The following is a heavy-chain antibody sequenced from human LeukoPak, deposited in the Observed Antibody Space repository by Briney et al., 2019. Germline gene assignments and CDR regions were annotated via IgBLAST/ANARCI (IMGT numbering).Heavy chain of an antibody. Sequence: SETLSLTCTVSGGSISSGSYYWSWIRQPAGEGLEWIGRIYTRGSTNYNPSLKSRVTISIDTSKNQFSLRLSSVTAADTAVYYCAAMTTSWYRFDPWGQGTLVTVSS. D-gene: IGHD6-13*01. CDR1: GGSISSGSYY. J-gene: IGHJ5*02. CDR2: IYTRGST. CDR3: AAMTTSWYRFDP. V-gene: IGHV4-61*02.